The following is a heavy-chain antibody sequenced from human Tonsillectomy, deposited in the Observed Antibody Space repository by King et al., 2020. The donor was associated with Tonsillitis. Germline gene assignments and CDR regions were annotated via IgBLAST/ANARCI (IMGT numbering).Heavy chain of an antibody. Sequence: QLVQSGPEVKKPGASVRVSCKASGYIFSKFGITWVRQAPGQGLEWGGWVSGYNGDTKNAQSFQGRVTMTTDTSTTTAYMDLSSLRTDDTAVYYCAKDKPTAMVALDYWGQGTLVTVSS. V-gene: IGHV1-18*01. CDR2: VSGYNGDT. CDR3: AKDKPTAMVALDY. D-gene: IGHD5-18*01. J-gene: IGHJ4*02. CDR1: GYIFSKFG.